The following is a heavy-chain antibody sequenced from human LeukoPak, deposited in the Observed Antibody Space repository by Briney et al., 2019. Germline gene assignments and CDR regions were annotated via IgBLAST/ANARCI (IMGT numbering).Heavy chain of an antibody. Sequence: GGSLRLSCAASGFTFSSYAMSWVRQAPGKGLEWVSAISGSGGSTYYADSVKGRFTISRDNSKNTLYLQMNRLRAEDTAVYYCAKYYYGTRDYFDYWGQGTLVTVSS. V-gene: IGHV3-23*01. CDR3: AKYYYGTRDYFDY. CDR1: GFTFSSYA. J-gene: IGHJ4*02. CDR2: ISGSGGST. D-gene: IGHD3-10*01.